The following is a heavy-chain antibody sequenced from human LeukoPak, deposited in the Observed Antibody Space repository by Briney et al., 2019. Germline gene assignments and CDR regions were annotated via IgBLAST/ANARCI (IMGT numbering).Heavy chain of an antibody. D-gene: IGHD3-3*01. CDR3: AKGLLITILGSLDY. Sequence: GGSLRLSCAASGFTFNNYAMSWVRQAPGKGLGWVSGITGSGRTTYYADSVKGRFTISRDNSKNSLYLQINSLRAEDTAVYYCAKGLLITILGSLDYWGQGTLVTVSS. J-gene: IGHJ4*02. CDR2: ITGSGRTT. CDR1: GFTFNNYA. V-gene: IGHV3-23*01.